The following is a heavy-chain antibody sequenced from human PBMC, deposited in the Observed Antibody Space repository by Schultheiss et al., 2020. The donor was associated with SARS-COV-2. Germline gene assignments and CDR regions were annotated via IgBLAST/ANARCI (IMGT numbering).Heavy chain of an antibody. V-gene: IGHV3-20*04. Sequence: GGSLRLSCAASGFTFDDYGMSWVRQAPGKGLEWVSGINWNGGSTGYADSVKGRFTISRDNAKNSLYLQMNSLRAEDTALYYCARIRGPMVRGVINHWGQGTLVTVSS. CDR1: GFTFDDYG. D-gene: IGHD3-10*01. CDR3: ARIRGPMVRGVINH. J-gene: IGHJ4*02. CDR2: INWNGGST.